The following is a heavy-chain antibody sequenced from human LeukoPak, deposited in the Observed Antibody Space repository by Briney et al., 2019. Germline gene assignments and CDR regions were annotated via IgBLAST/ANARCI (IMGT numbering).Heavy chain of an antibody. CDR1: GYTFTGYY. CDR2: ISPTSGGT. CDR3: ARTAITMVRGVPSWFDP. D-gene: IGHD3-10*01. Sequence: ASVKVSCKASGYTFTGYYMHWVRQAPGQGLEWMGWISPTSGGTNYAQKFQGRVTMTRDTSISTAYMELSRLRSDDTAVYYCARTAITMVRGVPSWFDPWGQGTLVTVSS. V-gene: IGHV1-2*02. J-gene: IGHJ5*02.